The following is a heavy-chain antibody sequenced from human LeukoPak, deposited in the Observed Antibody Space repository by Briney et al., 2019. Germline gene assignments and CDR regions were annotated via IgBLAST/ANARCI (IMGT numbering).Heavy chain of an antibody. CDR1: GFTFSSYG. CDR2: ISYDGSNI. CDR3: ASAGYSETYYYYYGMDV. J-gene: IGHJ6*02. V-gene: IGHV3-30*03. D-gene: IGHD6-13*01. Sequence: PGGSLRLSCAASGFTFSSYGMHWVRQAPGKGLEWVAVISYDGSNIYYADSVKGRFTISRDNSKNTLYLQMNSLRAEGTAVYYCASAGYSETYYYYYGMDVWGQGTTVTVSS.